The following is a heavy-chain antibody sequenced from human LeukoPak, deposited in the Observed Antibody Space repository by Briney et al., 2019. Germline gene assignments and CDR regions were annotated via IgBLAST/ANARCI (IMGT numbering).Heavy chain of an antibody. CDR2: ISSSGSTI. D-gene: IGHD3-22*01. CDR1: GFTFSSYS. Sequence: GGSLRLSCAASGFTFSSYSMNWVRQAPGKGLEWVLYISSSGSTIYYADSVKGRFTISRDNAKNSLYLQMNSLRAEDTAVYYCARDGEPYYYDSSGPYFDYWGQGTLVTVSS. J-gene: IGHJ4*02. CDR3: ARDGEPYYYDSSGPYFDY. V-gene: IGHV3-48*04.